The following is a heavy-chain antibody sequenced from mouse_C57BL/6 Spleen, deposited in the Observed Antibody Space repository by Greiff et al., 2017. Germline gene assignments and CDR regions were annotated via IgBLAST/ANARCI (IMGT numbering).Heavy chain of an antibody. CDR2: IWGVGST. Sequence: VKVVESGPGLVAPSQRLSITCTVSGFSLTSYGVDWVRQSPGKGLEWLGVIWGVGSTNYNSALKSRLSISKDNSKSQVFLKMNSLQTDDTAMYYCASGGTHAMDYWGQGTSVTVSS. J-gene: IGHJ4*01. V-gene: IGHV2-6*01. CDR1: GFSLTSYG. CDR3: ASGGTHAMDY. D-gene: IGHD2-14*01.